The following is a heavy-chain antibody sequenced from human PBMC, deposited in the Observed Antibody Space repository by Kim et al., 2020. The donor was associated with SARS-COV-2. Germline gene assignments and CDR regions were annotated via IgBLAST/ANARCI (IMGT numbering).Heavy chain of an antibody. D-gene: IGHD3-10*01. CDR1: GGSFSGYY. V-gene: IGHV4-34*01. J-gene: IGHJ5*02. Sequence: SETLSLTCAVYGGSFSGYYWSWIRQPPGKGLEWIGEINHSGSTNYNPSLKSRVTISVDTSKNQFSLKLSSVTAADTAVYYCARGRGGLRSGSYYTVRADNWFDPWGQGTLVTVSS. CDR3: ARGRGGLRSGSYYTVRADNWFDP. CDR2: INHSGST.